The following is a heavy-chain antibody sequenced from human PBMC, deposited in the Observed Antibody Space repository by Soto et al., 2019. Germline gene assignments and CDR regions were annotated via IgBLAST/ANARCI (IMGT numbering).Heavy chain of an antibody. Sequence: SVKVSCKASGGTFSSYAISWVRQAPGQGLEWIGGIIPIFGTANYAQKFQGRVTITADESTRTAYMELSSLRSEDTAVYYCARVPTYDSSGYYLSQDSYYFDYWGQGTLVTVSS. CDR3: ARVPTYDSSGYYLSQDSYYFDY. CDR2: IIPIFGTA. J-gene: IGHJ4*02. V-gene: IGHV1-69*13. D-gene: IGHD3-22*01. CDR1: GGTFSSYA.